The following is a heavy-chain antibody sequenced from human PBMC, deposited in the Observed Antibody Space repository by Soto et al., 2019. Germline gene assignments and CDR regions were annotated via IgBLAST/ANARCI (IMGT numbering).Heavy chain of an antibody. D-gene: IGHD2-15*01. CDR2: ISGSGYST. J-gene: IGHJ4*02. CDR3: AKGLSEVVAATGFDY. CDR1: GITFRNYA. Sequence: PGGSLRLSCAAPGITFRNYAMRWVRQAPGKGLEWVSGISGSGYSTYYADSVEGRFTISRDNSKNTLYLDMNSLRAEDTAVYYCAKGLSEVVAATGFDYWGQGALVTVSS. V-gene: IGHV3-23*01.